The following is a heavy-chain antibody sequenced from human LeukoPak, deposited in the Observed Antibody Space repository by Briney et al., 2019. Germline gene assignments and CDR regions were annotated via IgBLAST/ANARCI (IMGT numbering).Heavy chain of an antibody. Sequence: SETLSLTCAAYGGSFSDHYWSWIRQSPGKGLEWIGEITHSGSTSYNPSLNGRLTISKDASKNQFSLKLSFVTAADTAVYYCASVPLRDGHLPNHFDYWGQGTLVTVSS. V-gene: IGHV4-34*01. CDR3: ASVPLRDGHLPNHFDY. CDR1: GGSFSDHY. J-gene: IGHJ4*02. D-gene: IGHD1-14*01. CDR2: ITHSGST.